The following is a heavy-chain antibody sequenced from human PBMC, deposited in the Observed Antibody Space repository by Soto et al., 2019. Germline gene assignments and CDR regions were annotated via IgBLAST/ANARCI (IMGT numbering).Heavy chain of an antibody. CDR2: MYHSGST. D-gene: IGHD2-21*01. CDR1: GGSISSGGYS. CDR3: ARLRPVINGMDV. J-gene: IGHJ6*02. V-gene: IGHV4-30-2*01. Sequence: SETLSLTCAVSGGSISSGGYSWSWIRQPPGKGLEWIGYMYHSGSTYYNPSLKSRVTISVDTSKNQFSLKLSSVTAADTAVYYCARLRPVINGMDVWGQGTTVTVSS.